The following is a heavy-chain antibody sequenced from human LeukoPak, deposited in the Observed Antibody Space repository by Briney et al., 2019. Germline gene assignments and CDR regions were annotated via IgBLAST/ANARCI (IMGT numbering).Heavy chain of an antibody. CDR2: IKQDGSEK. J-gene: IGHJ6*03. CDR1: GFTFTSYW. CDR3: ARERIIAAAGNYYYYYMDV. V-gene: IGHV3-7*01. Sequence: GGSLRLSCAASGFTFTSYWMSWVRQAPGKGLEWVANIKQDGSEKYYVDSVKGRFTISRDNAKNSLYLQMNSLRAEDTAVYYCARERIIAAAGNYYYYYMDVWSKGTTVTVSS. D-gene: IGHD6-13*01.